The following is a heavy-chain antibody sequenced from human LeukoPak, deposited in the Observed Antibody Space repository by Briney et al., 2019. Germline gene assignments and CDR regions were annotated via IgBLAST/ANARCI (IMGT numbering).Heavy chain of an antibody. J-gene: IGHJ4*02. CDR3: ARDLEVLWFGEPQPPLLFDY. D-gene: IGHD3-10*01. Sequence: PGGSLRLSCAASGFTFSSYAMHWVRQAPGKGLEWVAVISYDGSNKYYADSVKGRFTISRDSSKNTLYLQMNSLRAEDTAVYYCARDLEVLWFGEPQPPLLFDYWGQGTLVTVSS. CDR1: GFTFSSYA. V-gene: IGHV3-30-3*01. CDR2: ISYDGSNK.